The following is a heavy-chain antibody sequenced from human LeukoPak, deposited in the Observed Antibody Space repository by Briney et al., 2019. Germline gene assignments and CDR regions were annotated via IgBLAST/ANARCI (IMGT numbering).Heavy chain of an antibody. CDR1: GSTFSSYA. D-gene: IGHD6-6*01. V-gene: IGHV1-69*01. CDR2: IIPIFGTA. J-gene: IGHJ4*02. Sequence: SVKVSCKASGSTFSSYAISWVRQAPGQGLEWMGGIIPIFGTANYAQKFQGRVTITADESTSTAYMELSSLRSEDTAVYYCAREGPRSSSAVYFDYWGQGTLVTVSS. CDR3: AREGPRSSSAVYFDY.